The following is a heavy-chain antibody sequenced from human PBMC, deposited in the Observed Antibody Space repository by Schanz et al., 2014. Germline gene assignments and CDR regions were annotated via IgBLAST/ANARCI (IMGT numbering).Heavy chain of an antibody. D-gene: IGHD3-16*01. CDR3: ARHGGIPYYPMDV. CDR1: GFTFSSHW. CDR2: IKSDGSST. J-gene: IGHJ6*02. V-gene: IGHV3-74*01. Sequence: EVQLVESGGGLVQPGGSLRLSCAASGFTFSSHWMHWVRQDPGKGLVWVSRIKSDGSSTSYADSVKGRFTISRDNAKNTLYLQMNSLRAEDTAVYYCARHGGIPYYPMDVWGQGTTVTVSS.